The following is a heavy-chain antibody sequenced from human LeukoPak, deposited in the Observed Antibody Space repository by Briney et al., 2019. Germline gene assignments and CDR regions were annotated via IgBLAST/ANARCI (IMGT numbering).Heavy chain of an antibody. J-gene: IGHJ4*02. Sequence: SETLSLTCTVSGGSVSSYYWNWIRQPPGKGLEWIAYISYTGSTNYNPSLKSRVTISVDTSKNQLSLKMSSVTAADTAVYYCARSTEGTTFDYWGQGTLVTVSS. V-gene: IGHV4-59*08. D-gene: IGHD1-14*01. CDR1: GGSVSSYY. CDR2: ISYTGST. CDR3: ARSTEGTTFDY.